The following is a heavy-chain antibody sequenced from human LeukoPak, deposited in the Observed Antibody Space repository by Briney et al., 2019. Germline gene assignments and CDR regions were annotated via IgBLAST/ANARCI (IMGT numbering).Heavy chain of an antibody. CDR1: GGSISSGGYS. D-gene: IGHD3-22*01. Sequence: SQTLSLTCTVSGGSISSGGYSWSWIRQHPGKGLEWIGYIYYSGSTYYNPSLKSRVTISVDTSKNQFSLKLSSVTAADTAVYYCARYHDSSGYYYFDYWGQGTLVTVSS. CDR2: IYYSGST. V-gene: IGHV4-31*03. CDR3: ARYHDSSGYYYFDY. J-gene: IGHJ4*02.